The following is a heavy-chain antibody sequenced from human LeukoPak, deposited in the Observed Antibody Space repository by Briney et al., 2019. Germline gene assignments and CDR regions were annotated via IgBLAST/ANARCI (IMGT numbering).Heavy chain of an antibody. V-gene: IGHV3-23*01. CDR3: AKDERLVGTAMVTFFDY. J-gene: IGHJ4*02. CDR2: ISGSGGST. CDR1: GFTFSSYA. D-gene: IGHD5-18*01. Sequence: GGSLRLSCAASGFTFSSYALSWVRQAPGKGLEWVSAISGSGGSTYYADSAKGRFTISRDNSKNTLYLQMNSLRAEDTAVYYCAKDERLVGTAMVTFFDYWGQGTLVTVSS.